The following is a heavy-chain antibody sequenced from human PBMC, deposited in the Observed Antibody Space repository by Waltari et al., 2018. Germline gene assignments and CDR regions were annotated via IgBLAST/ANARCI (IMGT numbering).Heavy chain of an antibody. CDR1: GFTFSGSA. D-gene: IGHD1-26*01. V-gene: IGHV3-73*02. J-gene: IGHJ6*02. CDR3: TSGSYYRMDV. Sequence: EVQLVESGGGLVQPGGSLNLPCAASGFTFSGSASHWVHQASGKGLEWVGRIRSKANSYATAYAASVKGRFTISRDDSKNTAYLQMNSLKTEDTAVYYCTSGSYYRMDVWGQGTTVTVSS. CDR2: IRSKANSYAT.